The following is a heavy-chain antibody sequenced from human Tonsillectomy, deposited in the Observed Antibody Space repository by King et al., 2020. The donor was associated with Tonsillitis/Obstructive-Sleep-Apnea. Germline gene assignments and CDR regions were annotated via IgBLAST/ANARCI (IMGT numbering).Heavy chain of an antibody. J-gene: IGHJ2*01. CDR3: AGEGRSSSIWWYFDL. Sequence: VQLVESGEGLVQPGGSLRLSCAASGFTFSTYAMHWVRQAPGKGLEYVSAISGNGGSTYYADSVKGRFTISRDNSKNTLYLQMGSLRAEDMAVYYCAGEGRSSSIWWYFDLWGRGTLVTVSS. CDR1: GFTFSTYA. D-gene: IGHD6-6*01. V-gene: IGHV3-64*02. CDR2: ISGNGGST.